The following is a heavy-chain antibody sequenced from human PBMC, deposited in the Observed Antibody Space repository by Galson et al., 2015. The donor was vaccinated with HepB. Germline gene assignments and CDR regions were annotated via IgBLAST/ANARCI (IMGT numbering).Heavy chain of an antibody. CDR1: GFTFTNYA. J-gene: IGHJ2*01. Sequence: SLRLSCAASGFTFTNYAMSWVRQAPGKGLEWVSAISGSGGSTYYADSVKGRFTISRDNSKNTLYLQLNSLRAEDTAIYYCAKPGDARMPGYCASTSCYGSWYFDLWGRGTLVTVSS. CDR3: AKPGDARMPGYCASTSCYGSWYFDL. CDR2: ISGSGGST. V-gene: IGHV3-23*01. D-gene: IGHD2-2*01.